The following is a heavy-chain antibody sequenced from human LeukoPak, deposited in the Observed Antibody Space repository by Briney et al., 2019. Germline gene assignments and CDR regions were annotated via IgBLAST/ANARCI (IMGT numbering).Heavy chain of an antibody. Sequence: QPGGSLRLSCAASGFTFSSYAMSWVRQAPGKGLEWVSAISGSGGSTYYADSVKGRFTISRDNSKNTLYLQMNSLRAEDTAVYYCAKVIDRAVAGTLPWFDPWGQGTLVTVSS. CDR3: AKVIDRAVAGTLPWFDP. CDR1: GFTFSSYA. CDR2: ISGSGGST. D-gene: IGHD6-19*01. V-gene: IGHV3-23*01. J-gene: IGHJ5*02.